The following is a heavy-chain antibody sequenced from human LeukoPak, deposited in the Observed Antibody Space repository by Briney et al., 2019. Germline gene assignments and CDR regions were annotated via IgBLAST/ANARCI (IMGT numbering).Heavy chain of an antibody. CDR3: ARENSGWYTYWYYYMDV. D-gene: IGHD6-19*01. V-gene: IGHV3-48*03. J-gene: IGHJ6*03. CDR2: ISSSGSTI. Sequence: GSLRLSCAASGFTFSSYEMNWVRQAPGKGLEWVSYISSSGSTIYYADSVKGRFTISRDNAKNSLYLQMNSLRAEDTALYYCARENSGWYTYWYYYMDVWGKGTTVTISS. CDR1: GFTFSSYE.